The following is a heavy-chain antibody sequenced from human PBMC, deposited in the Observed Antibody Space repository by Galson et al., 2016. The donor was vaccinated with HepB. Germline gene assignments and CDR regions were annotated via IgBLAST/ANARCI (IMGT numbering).Heavy chain of an antibody. Sequence: SLRLSCAASGFTFSSYGMHWVRQAPGKGRDWVALITPEGSDTYYADAVKGRFTISRDNSKNTLSLQMNSLRAEDTAIYYCARDGISSLDQWGQGILVTVSS. D-gene: IGHD2/OR15-2a*01. V-gene: IGHV3-30*03. CDR3: ARDGISSLDQ. CDR2: ITPEGSDT. J-gene: IGHJ4*02. CDR1: GFTFSSYG.